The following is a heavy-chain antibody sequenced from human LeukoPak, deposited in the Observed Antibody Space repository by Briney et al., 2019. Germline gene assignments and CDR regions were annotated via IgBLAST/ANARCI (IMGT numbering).Heavy chain of an antibody. D-gene: IGHD2-2*01. CDR3: ARWQGGFCSSTSCPGGLDY. Sequence: PGGSLRLSCAASGFAFSSYWMSWVRQAPGKGLEWVANIKQDGSEKYYVDSVKGRFTISRDNAKNSLYLQMNSLRAEDTAVYYCARWQGGFCSSTSCPGGLDYWGQGTLVTVSS. CDR1: GFAFSSYW. V-gene: IGHV3-7*01. CDR2: IKQDGSEK. J-gene: IGHJ4*02.